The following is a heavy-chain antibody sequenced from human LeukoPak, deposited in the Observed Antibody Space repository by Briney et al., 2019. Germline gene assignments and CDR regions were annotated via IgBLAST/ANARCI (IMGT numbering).Heavy chain of an antibody. D-gene: IGHD6-13*01. Sequence: SGPTLVNPTQTLTLTCTFSGFSLSTSGVGVGWIRQPPGKALEWLALIYWDDDKRYSPSLKSRLTITKDTSKNQVVLTMTNMDPVDTATYYCAHRRTPVSSSWSIWFDPWGQGTLVTVSS. J-gene: IGHJ5*02. CDR2: IYWDDDK. V-gene: IGHV2-5*02. CDR3: AHRRTPVSSSWSIWFDP. CDR1: GFSLSTSGVG.